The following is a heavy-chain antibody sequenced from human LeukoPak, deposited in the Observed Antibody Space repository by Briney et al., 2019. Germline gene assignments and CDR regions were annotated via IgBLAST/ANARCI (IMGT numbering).Heavy chain of an antibody. CDR3: TSGSRGKYAY. V-gene: IGHV3-23*01. Sequence: GGSLRLSCAASGFACSAYAMTWVGRAPGQGLEWVSAIGASGAGTAYTDSVKGRFTSSRDNSKNTLYLQMNSLRAEDTAVYYCTSGSRGKYAYWGQGTLVTVSS. CDR2: IGASGAGT. D-gene: IGHD3-10*01. CDR1: GFACSAYA. J-gene: IGHJ4*02.